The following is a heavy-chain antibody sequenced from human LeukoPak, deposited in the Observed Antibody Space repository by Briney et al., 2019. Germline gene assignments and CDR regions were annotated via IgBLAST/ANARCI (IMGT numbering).Heavy chain of an antibody. V-gene: IGHV1-2*02. CDR1: GYTFTGYY. CDR2: INPNSGGT. Sequence: ASVKVSCKXSGYTFTGYYMHWVRQAPGQGLEGMGWINPNSGGTNYAQKFQGRVTMTRDTSISTAYMELSRLRSDDTAVYYCARSLTMIVVVIAGYWGQGTLVTVSS. CDR3: ARSLTMIVVVIAGY. D-gene: IGHD3-22*01. J-gene: IGHJ4*02.